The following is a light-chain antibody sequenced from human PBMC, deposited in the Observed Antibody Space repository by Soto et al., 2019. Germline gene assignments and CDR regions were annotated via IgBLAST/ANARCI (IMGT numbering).Light chain of an antibody. CDR2: AAS. CDR1: QGISSY. J-gene: IGKJ1*01. CDR3: QQLNTYPQ. V-gene: IGKV1-9*01. Sequence: DIQLTQSPSFLSASVGDRVTITCRASQGISSYLAWYQLKPGRAPKLLIYAASTLQSGVPSRFSDSGSGTEFTLTISSLQPEDFATYYCQQLNTYPQFGQGTKVEI.